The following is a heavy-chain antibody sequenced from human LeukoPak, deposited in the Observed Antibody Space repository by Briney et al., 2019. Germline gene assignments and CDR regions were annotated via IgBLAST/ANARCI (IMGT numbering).Heavy chain of an antibody. J-gene: IGHJ4*02. Sequence: GGSLKLSCAASGFSFSSYAMSWVRQAPGKGLEWVSSISGSGDNTYYAESVKGRFTISRDNSKNTLFLQMNSLRAEDTAVFYCANRSGYTTGWFFDFWGQGTLVTVSS. D-gene: IGHD6-19*01. CDR3: ANRSGYTTGWFFDF. CDR1: GFSFSSYA. V-gene: IGHV3-23*01. CDR2: ISGSGDNT.